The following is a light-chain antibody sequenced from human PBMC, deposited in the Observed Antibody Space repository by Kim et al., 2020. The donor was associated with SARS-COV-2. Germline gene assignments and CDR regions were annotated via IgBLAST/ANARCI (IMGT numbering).Light chain of an antibody. CDR1: QSVSSSY. Sequence: EIVLTQSPGTLSLSPGERATLSCRASQSVSSSYLAWYQQKPGQAPRLLIYGASSRATGIPDRCSGSGSGTDFTLTISRLEPEEFAVYYCQQYGSSPQTFGQGTKLEI. V-gene: IGKV3-20*01. CDR2: GAS. CDR3: QQYGSSPQT. J-gene: IGKJ2*01.